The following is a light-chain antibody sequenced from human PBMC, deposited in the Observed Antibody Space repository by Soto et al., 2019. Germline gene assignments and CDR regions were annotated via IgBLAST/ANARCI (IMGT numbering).Light chain of an antibody. J-gene: IGKJ1*01. CDR2: AAS. CDR1: QSVSNSY. CDR3: QQFPTWT. V-gene: IGKV3-20*01. Sequence: EIVLTQSPGILSLSPGERATLSCRASQSVSNSYLAWYQQKPGQAPRLLMYAASNRATGIPDRFSGSGSGTDFTLTINRLEPEDFAVYHCQQFPTWTFGQGTKVEIK.